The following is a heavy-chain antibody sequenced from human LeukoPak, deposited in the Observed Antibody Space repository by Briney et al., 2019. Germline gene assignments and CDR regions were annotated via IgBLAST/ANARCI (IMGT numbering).Heavy chain of an antibody. CDR1: GFTFSSYA. V-gene: IGHV3-74*01. J-gene: IGHJ4*02. CDR2: ISSDGSST. D-gene: IGHD1-26*01. CDR3: ARAQMGAPTDY. Sequence: GGSLRLCCAASGFTFSSYAMYWVRQAPGKGLVWVSRISSDGSSTIYADSVKGRFTISGDIAKNTLYLQMNSLRAEDTAVYYCARAQMGAPTDYWGQGTLVTVSS.